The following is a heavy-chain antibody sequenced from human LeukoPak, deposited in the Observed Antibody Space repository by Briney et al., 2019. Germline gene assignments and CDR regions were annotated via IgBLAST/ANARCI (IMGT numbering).Heavy chain of an antibody. V-gene: IGHV4-39*01. CDR1: VHPISSSSYY. Sequence: SETLSLPCTVSVHPISSSSYYCGWIPQPRGKGLEWIGNIFYSGTTYYNPSLKSRVTISVDTYKNQFSLKMRSVTAADTAVYYCARVLRGGTYYFDYWGQGTLVTVSS. CDR2: IFYSGTT. D-gene: IGHD1-26*01. J-gene: IGHJ4*02. CDR3: ARVLRGGTYYFDY.